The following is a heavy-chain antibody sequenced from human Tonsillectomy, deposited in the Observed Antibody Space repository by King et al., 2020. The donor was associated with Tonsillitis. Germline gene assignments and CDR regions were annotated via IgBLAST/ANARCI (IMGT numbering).Heavy chain of an antibody. J-gene: IGHJ4*02. Sequence: VTLKESGPALVKPTQTLTLTCTFSGFSLSTSGMCVSWIRQPPGKALEWLALIDWDDDKYYSTSLKTRLTISKDTSKSQVVLPMTNMDTVDTATYYCARCGVVARAFDYWGQGTLVTVSS. CDR3: ARCGVVARAFDY. D-gene: IGHD3-22*01. CDR2: IDWDDDK. CDR1: GFSLSTSGMC. V-gene: IGHV2-70*01.